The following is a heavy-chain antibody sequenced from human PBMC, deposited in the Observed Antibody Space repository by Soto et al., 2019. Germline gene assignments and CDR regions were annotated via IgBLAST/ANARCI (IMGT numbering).Heavy chain of an antibody. D-gene: IGHD6-19*01. J-gene: IGHJ4*02. Sequence: GGSLRLSCVASGFTFISYAMSWVRQAPGKGLEWVSAISGSGGSTYYADSVKGRFTISRDNSKNTLYLQMNSLRAEDTAVYYCAKGRAAVAGLELDYWGQGTLVTVSS. CDR1: GFTFISYA. CDR2: ISGSGGST. V-gene: IGHV3-23*01. CDR3: AKGRAAVAGLELDY.